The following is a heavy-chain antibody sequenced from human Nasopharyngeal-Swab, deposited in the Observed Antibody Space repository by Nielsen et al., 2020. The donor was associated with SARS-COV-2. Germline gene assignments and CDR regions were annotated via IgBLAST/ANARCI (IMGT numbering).Heavy chain of an antibody. V-gene: IGHV4-34*01. CDR1: GGSFSGPY. J-gene: IGHJ4*02. CDR3: ARVMFDWSVRPFDY. Sequence: SETLSLTCAVYGGSFSGPYWNWIRQPPGKGLEWIGEINHSGSTNYNPSLKSRLTIPVDTSKSQFSLKLSSVTAADTAVYYCARVMFDWSVRPFDYWGQGTLVTVSS. D-gene: IGHD3-9*01. CDR2: INHSGST.